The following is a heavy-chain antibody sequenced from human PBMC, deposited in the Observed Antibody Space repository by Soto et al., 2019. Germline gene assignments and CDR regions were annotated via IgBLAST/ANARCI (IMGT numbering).Heavy chain of an antibody. CDR3: ARDRKPSEWLGINY. Sequence: ETLSLTCTVSGDSISSFYWSWIRQPPGKGLEWIGYVYSGGTNYNPSLKSRVTISVDTSKSQFSLKLSSVTAADTTVYYCARDRKPSEWLGINYWSQGTLVTVSS. CDR2: VYSGGT. CDR1: GDSISSFY. V-gene: IGHV4-59*01. J-gene: IGHJ4*02. D-gene: IGHD6-19*01.